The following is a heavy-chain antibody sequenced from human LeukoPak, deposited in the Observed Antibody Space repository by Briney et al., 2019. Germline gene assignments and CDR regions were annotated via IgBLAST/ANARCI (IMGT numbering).Heavy chain of an antibody. V-gene: IGHV3-21*06. CDR1: GFTFTSYN. D-gene: IGHD1-26*01. Sequence: GGSLRLSCAASGFTFTSYNMNWVRQAPGKGLEWVSSITSSSSYIYYADSVKGRFTISRDNAKNSLYLQMDSLRVEDTAVYYCARDPYSGNYRAYYYYYMDVWGKGTTVTISS. CDR3: ARDPYSGNYRAYYYYYMDV. J-gene: IGHJ6*03. CDR2: ITSSSSYI.